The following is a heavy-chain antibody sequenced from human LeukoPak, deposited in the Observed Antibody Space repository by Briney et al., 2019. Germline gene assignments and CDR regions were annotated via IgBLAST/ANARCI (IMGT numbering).Heavy chain of an antibody. CDR2: IIPIFGTA. V-gene: IGHV1-69*01. Sequence: ASVKVSCKASGGTFSSYAISWVRQAPGQGLEWMGGIIPIFGTANYAQKFQGRVTITADESTSTAYMELSRLRSEDTAVYYCARDPYDSSGYQALRYFDYWGQGTLVTVSS. J-gene: IGHJ4*02. D-gene: IGHD3-22*01. CDR3: ARDPYDSSGYQALRYFDY. CDR1: GGTFSSYA.